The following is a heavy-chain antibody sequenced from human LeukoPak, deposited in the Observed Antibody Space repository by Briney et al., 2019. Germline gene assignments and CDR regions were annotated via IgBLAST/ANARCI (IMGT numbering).Heavy chain of an antibody. CDR1: GFTFSSYA. J-gene: IGHJ4*02. CDR3: ANTRVYSTGWYEN. CDR2: VLGSGSNT. V-gene: IGHV3-23*01. D-gene: IGHD6-19*01. Sequence: GGSLRLSCAASGFTFSSYAMSWVRQAPGKGLEWVSCVLGSGSNTYYADSVKGRFTISRDNSKNTLFLQMNSLRAEDTAVYYCANTRVYSTGWYENWGQGTLVTVSS.